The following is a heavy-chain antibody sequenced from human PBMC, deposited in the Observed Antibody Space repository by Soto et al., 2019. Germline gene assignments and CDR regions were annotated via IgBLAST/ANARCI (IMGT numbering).Heavy chain of an antibody. CDR1: GFSLSTSGVG. J-gene: IGHJ4*02. V-gene: IGHV2-5*02. D-gene: IGHD2-15*01. CDR2: IYWDDDK. Sequence: QITLKESGPTLVKPTQTLTLTCTFSGFSLSTSGVGVGWIRQPPGKALAWLALIYWDDDKRYSPSLKSRLTITKDTSKNPAVLTMTNMDHVDTATYSCARTFCSGGGCYSEFDYWGQGTLVTVSS. CDR3: ARTFCSGGGCYSEFDY.